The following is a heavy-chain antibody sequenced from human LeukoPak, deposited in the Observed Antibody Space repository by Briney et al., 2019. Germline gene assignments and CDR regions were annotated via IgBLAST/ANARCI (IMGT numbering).Heavy chain of an antibody. CDR3: ATDRFVDTAMVPGPYNWFDP. CDR2: ISSSSSYI. CDR1: GFTSTSYS. J-gene: IGHJ5*02. Sequence: GGSLRLSCAASGFTSTSYSMNWVRQAPGKGLEWVSSISSSSSYIYYADSVNGRCTISRDNAKNSLYLQMNSLRAEDTAVYYCATDRFVDTAMVPGPYNWFDPWGQGTLVTVSS. D-gene: IGHD5-18*01. V-gene: IGHV3-21*01.